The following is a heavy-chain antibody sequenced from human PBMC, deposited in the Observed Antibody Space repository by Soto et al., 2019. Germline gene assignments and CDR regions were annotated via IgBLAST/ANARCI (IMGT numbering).Heavy chain of an antibody. CDR1: GGSLRGYS. Sequence: PSETLSLTCTVSGGSLRGYSWSWIRQSPGKGLEWIGYVYSGGGTNYSPSFMGRVTISVDTTDNQFSLKLNSVTAADTAVYYCARLGEWELRGGDYYYYGMAVWGQGTTVTVSS. CDR3: ARLGEWELRGGDYYYYGMAV. D-gene: IGHD1-26*01. J-gene: IGHJ6*02. CDR2: VYSGGGT. V-gene: IGHV4-59*01.